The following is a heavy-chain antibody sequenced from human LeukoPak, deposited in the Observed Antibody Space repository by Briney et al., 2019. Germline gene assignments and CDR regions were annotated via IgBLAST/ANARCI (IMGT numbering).Heavy chain of an antibody. V-gene: IGHV4-34*01. CDR2: INHSGST. J-gene: IGHJ5*02. D-gene: IGHD2-2*01. CDR3: ATQRLGYCSSTSCHNWFDP. CDR1: GGSFSGYY. Sequence: SETLSLTCAVYGGSFSGYYWSWIRQPPGKGLEWTGEINHSGSTNYNPSLKSRVTISVDTSKNQFSLKLSSVTAADTDVYYRATQRLGYCSSTSCHNWFDPWGQGTLVTVSS.